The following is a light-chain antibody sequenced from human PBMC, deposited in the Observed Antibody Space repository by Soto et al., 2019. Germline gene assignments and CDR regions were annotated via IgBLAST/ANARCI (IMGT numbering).Light chain of an antibody. CDR3: QQSYSTPLT. Sequence: DIQMTPSPSSLSASVGDRVTITCRASQSISSYFNWYQQKPGKAPKLLIYAASSLQSGVPSRFSGSGSGTDFTLTISSLQPEDFATYYCQQSYSTPLTFGGGTKVVIK. V-gene: IGKV1-39*01. CDR1: QSISSY. CDR2: AAS. J-gene: IGKJ4*01.